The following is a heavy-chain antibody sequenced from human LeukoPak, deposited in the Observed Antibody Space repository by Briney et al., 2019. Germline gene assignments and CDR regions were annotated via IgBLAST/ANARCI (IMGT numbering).Heavy chain of an antibody. Sequence: GGSLRLSCAASGFTFSSYAMSWVRQAPGKGLEWVSAISGRGGSTYYADSVKGRFTISGDNSKNTLYLQMNSLRPEDTAVYYCAKDVPAAYFDYWGQGTLVTVSS. D-gene: IGHD2-2*01. CDR3: AKDVPAAYFDY. V-gene: IGHV3-23*01. CDR2: ISGRGGST. J-gene: IGHJ4*02. CDR1: GFTFSSYA.